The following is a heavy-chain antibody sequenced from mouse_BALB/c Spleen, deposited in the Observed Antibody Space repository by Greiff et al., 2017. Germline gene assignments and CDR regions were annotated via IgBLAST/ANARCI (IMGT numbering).Heavy chain of an antibody. CDR2: IRNKANGYTT. V-gene: IGHV7-3*02. CDR3: ARDKGRGYYFDY. CDR1: GFTFTDYY. J-gene: IGHJ2*01. Sequence: EVKLVESGGGLVQPGGSLRLSCATSGFTFTDYYMSWVRQPPGKALEWLGFIRNKANGYTTEYSASVKGRFTISRDNSQSILYLQMNTLRAEDSATYYCARDKGRGYYFDYWGQGTTLTVSS.